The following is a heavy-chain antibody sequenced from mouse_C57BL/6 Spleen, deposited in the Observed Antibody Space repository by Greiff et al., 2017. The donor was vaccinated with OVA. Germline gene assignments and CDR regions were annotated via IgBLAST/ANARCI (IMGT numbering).Heavy chain of an antibody. CDR3: ARGRGTTVVATRYFDV. V-gene: IGHV1-76*01. Sequence: QVQLQQSGAELVRPGASVKLSCKASGYTFTDYYINWVKQRPGQGLEWIARIYPGSGNTYYNEKFKGKATLTAEKSSSTAYMQLSSLTSEDSAVYFCARGRGTTVVATRYFDVWGTGTTVTVSS. CDR1: GYTFTDYY. J-gene: IGHJ1*03. CDR2: IYPGSGNT. D-gene: IGHD1-1*01.